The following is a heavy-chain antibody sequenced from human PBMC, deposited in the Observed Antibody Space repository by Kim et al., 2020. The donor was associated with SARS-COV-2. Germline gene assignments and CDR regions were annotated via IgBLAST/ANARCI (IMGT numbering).Heavy chain of an antibody. Sequence: GGSLRLSCAASGFTFSSYGMHWVRQAPGKGLEWVAVIWYDGSNKYYADSVKGRFTISRDNSKNTLYLQMNSLRAEDTAVYYCARDLDCSGGSCYSPHNWFDPWGQGTLVTVSS. CDR2: IWYDGSNK. J-gene: IGHJ5*02. V-gene: IGHV3-33*01. CDR3: ARDLDCSGGSCYSPHNWFDP. CDR1: GFTFSSYG. D-gene: IGHD2-15*01.